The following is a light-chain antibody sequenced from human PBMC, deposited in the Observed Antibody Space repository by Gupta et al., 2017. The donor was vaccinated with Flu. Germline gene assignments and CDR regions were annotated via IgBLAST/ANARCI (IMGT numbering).Light chain of an antibody. CDR3: AAWDDSLTALSADGSLTGLWV. CDR2: NDN. Sequence: VSCYQHLPGKAPRLLIYNDNQRPSGVPDRFSGSKSGTSASLAIGGLQSEDEADYYCAAWDDSLTALSADGSLTGLWVFGGGTKLSVL. V-gene: IGLV1-44*01. J-gene: IGLJ3*02.